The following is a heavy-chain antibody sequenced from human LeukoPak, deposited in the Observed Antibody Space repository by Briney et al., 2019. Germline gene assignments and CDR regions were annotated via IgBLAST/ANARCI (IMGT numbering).Heavy chain of an antibody. CDR2: IWYDGSNR. J-gene: IGHJ4*02. CDR1: GFTFSSYG. D-gene: IGHD5/OR15-5a*01. CDR3: ARDRIYHYFDY. V-gene: IGHV3-33*01. Sequence: GGSLRLSCAASGFTFSSYGMHWVRQAPGKGLEWVAVIWYDGSNRYYADSVKGRFTISRDNSKNTLYLQMSSLRAEDTAVYYCARDRIYHYFDYWGQGTLVTVSS.